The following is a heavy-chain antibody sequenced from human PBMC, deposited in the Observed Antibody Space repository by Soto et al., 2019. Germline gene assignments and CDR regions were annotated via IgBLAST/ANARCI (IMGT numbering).Heavy chain of an antibody. CDR3: ARWGKMWIQESAFDI. Sequence: SETLSLTCTVSGGSISSGGYYWSWIRQHPGKGLEWIGYIYYSGSTYYNPSLKSRVTISVDTSKNQFSLKLSSVTAADTAVYYCARWGKMWIQESAFDIWGQGTMVTVSS. J-gene: IGHJ3*02. CDR1: GGSISSGGYY. V-gene: IGHV4-31*03. D-gene: IGHD5-18*01. CDR2: IYYSGST.